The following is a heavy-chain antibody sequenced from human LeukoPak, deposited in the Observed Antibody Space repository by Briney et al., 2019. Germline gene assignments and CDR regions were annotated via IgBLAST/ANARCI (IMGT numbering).Heavy chain of an antibody. V-gene: IGHV4-34*01. Sequence: PSETLSLTCTVSGGSISGYYWSWIRQPPGKGLEWIGEIIHSGRTNYNPSLKSRVTISVDTSKNQFSLKLSSVTAADTAVYYCARGGARIQLWLRGGFDYWGQGTLVTVSS. CDR1: GGSISGYY. J-gene: IGHJ4*02. D-gene: IGHD5-18*01. CDR2: IIHSGRT. CDR3: ARGGARIQLWLRGGFDY.